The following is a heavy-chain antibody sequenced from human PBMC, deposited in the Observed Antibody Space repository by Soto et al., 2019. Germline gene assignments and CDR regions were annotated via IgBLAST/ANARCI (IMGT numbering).Heavy chain of an antibody. CDR2: ISGSGRTI. V-gene: IGHV3-11*01. CDR3: ARLPFPWGWFDP. CDR1: GIIFSDY. D-gene: IGHD3-16*01. Sequence: QVQLVESGGGLVKPGGSLRLSCAASGIIFSDYMSWVRQAPGKGLEWLSYISGSGRTIYSADSVKGRFTISRDNATNSLHLPMNNLRAEDTAVYYCARLPFPWGWFDPWGQGTLFTVSS. J-gene: IGHJ5*02.